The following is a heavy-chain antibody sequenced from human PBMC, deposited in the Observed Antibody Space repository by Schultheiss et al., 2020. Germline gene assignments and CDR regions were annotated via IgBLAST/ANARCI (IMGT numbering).Heavy chain of an antibody. CDR3: AKRVVVPGTAYYFDY. CDR2: IKQDGSEK. CDR1: GFTFSSYL. J-gene: IGHJ4*02. D-gene: IGHD2-15*01. V-gene: IGHV3-7*03. Sequence: GGSLRLSCAASGFTFSSYLMHWVRQAPGKGLEWVANIKQDGSEKYYVDSVKGRFTISRDNAKNSLYLQMNSLRAEDTAVYYCAKRVVVPGTAYYFDYWGQGTLVTVSS.